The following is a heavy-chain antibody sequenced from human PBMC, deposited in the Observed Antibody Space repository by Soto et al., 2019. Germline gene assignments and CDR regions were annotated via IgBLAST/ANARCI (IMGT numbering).Heavy chain of an antibody. V-gene: IGHV3-23*01. CDR1: GCTFSTYG. CDR3: AKNSYGDSWNFGLDV. D-gene: IGHD4-17*01. CDR2: ILSSGGDT. Sequence: GGSLRLPWAASGCTFSTYGITWVRRAPGKRLKRVTTILSSGGDTYYAESVKGRFTISRDNSKNTLYLQMNSLRTVDTAAYYCAKNSYGDSWNFGLDVWGQGTTDTVSS. J-gene: IGHJ6*02.